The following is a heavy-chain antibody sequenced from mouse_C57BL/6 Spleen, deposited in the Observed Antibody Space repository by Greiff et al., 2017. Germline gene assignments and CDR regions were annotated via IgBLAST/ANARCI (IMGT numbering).Heavy chain of an antibody. CDR2: IYPRSGNT. D-gene: IGHD2-4*01. V-gene: IGHV1-81*01. CDR1: GYTFTSYG. J-gene: IGHJ4*01. Sequence: VKLMESGAELARPGASVKLSCKASGYTFTSYGICWVKQRTGQGLEWIGEIYPRSGNTYYNEKFKGKATLTADKSSSTAYMELRSLTSEDSAVYFCAKDYDYDGMDYWGQGTSVTVSS. CDR3: AKDYDYDGMDY.